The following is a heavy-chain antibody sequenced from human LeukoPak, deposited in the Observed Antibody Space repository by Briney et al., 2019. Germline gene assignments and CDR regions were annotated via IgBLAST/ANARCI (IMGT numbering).Heavy chain of an antibody. CDR3: ARIYSSTYLDY. J-gene: IGHJ4*02. Sequence: ASVKVSCKASGYTFTSYGISWVRQAPGQGLEWMGWISAYNGNTNDAQKLQGRVTMTTDTSTSTAYMELRSLRSDDTDVYYCARIYSSTYLDYWGQGTLVTVSS. CDR2: ISAYNGNT. CDR1: GYTFTSYG. D-gene: IGHD6-13*01. V-gene: IGHV1-18*01.